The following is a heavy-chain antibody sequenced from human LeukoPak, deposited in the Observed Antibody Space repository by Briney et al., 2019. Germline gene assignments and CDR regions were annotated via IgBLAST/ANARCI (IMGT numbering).Heavy chain of an antibody. D-gene: IGHD2-2*01. CDR3: ARRGYCSSTSCYEYFDY. CDR1: GISFTSYW. V-gene: IGHV5-51*01. Sequence: GESLKISCKGSGISFTSYWIGWVRQMPGEGLEWVGIIYPGDSDTRYSPSFQGQVTISADKSISTAYLQWSSLKASDIAMYYCARRGYCSSTSCYEYFDYWGQGTLVTVSS. J-gene: IGHJ4*02. CDR2: IYPGDSDT.